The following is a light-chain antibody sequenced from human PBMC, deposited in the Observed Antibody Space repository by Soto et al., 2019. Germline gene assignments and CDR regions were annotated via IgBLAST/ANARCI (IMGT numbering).Light chain of an antibody. CDR2: HXS. CDR1: QGIRND. Sequence: IHMTPSPSSLTASLGDRVTLPXLASQGIRNDLGWDPQGPGXAPKXXXAHXSTLQPGGPSRFGGSGSETALTLTISSLQPEDFANYYCLQHKTEPRTFGQGTKVEI. V-gene: IGKV1-17*01. J-gene: IGKJ1*01. CDR3: LQHKTEPRT.